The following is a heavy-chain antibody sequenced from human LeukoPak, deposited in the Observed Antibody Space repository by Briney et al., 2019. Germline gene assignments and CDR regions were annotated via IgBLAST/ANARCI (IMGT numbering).Heavy chain of an antibody. CDR2: IYYGGST. J-gene: IGHJ4*02. D-gene: IGHD1-26*01. V-gene: IGHV4-39*07. CDR3: ARDVGATPGYFDY. Sequence: MASETLSLTCTVFGGSISSSSYYWGWIRQTPGKGLEWIGSIYYGGSTYYSPSLKSRVTISVDTSKNQFSLKLSSVTAADTAVYYCARDVGATPGYFDYWGQGTLVTVSS. CDR1: GGSISSSSYY.